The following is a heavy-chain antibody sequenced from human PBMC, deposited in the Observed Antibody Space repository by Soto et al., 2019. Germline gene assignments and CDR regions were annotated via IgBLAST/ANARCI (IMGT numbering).Heavy chain of an antibody. CDR3: AHRSVAGYYNF. CDR1: GFSLSTSGVG. Sequence: QITLKESGPTLVKPTQPLTLTCTFSGFSLSTSGVGVGWIRQPPGKALEGLALIYWDDDKRYSPSLKSRLTTTKNTPKNQVVLTMTTMDPVDTATYSCAHRSVAGYYNFWGQGTPVTVSS. CDR2: IYWDDDK. V-gene: IGHV2-5*02. D-gene: IGHD6-19*01. J-gene: IGHJ4*02.